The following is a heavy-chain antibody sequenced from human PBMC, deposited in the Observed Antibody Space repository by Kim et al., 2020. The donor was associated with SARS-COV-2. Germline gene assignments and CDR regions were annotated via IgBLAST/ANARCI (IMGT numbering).Heavy chain of an antibody. J-gene: IGHJ4*02. V-gene: IGHV3-21*01. CDR3: ARDSRSRMVRGVISD. Sequence: DPVQGRFTISRDNAKNALYLQMNSLRAEDTAVYYCARDSRSRMVRGVISDWGQGTLVTVSS. D-gene: IGHD3-10*01.